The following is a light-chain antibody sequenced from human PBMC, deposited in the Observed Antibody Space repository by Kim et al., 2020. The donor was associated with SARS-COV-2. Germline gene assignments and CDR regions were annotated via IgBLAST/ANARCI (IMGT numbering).Light chain of an antibody. CDR1: QAISSW. Sequence: ASVGDRVTITCRASQAISSWLAWYQQKPGKAPKVLIDKASSLESGVPSRFSGSGSGTEFTLTISSLQPDDFATYYCQQYDTYSPYTFGQGTKLEI. V-gene: IGKV1-5*03. CDR3: QQYDTYSPYT. J-gene: IGKJ2*01. CDR2: KAS.